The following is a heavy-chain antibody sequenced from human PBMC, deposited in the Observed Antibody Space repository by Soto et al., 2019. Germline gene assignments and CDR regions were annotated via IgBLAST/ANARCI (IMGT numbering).Heavy chain of an antibody. J-gene: IGHJ5*02. Sequence: GASVKVSCKASGYTFTGYYMHWVRQAPGQRLEWMGWINPNSGGTNYAQKFQGRVTMTRDTSISTAYMELSRLRSDDTAVYYCARAHARGFSNWFDPWGRGTLVTVSS. CDR2: INPNSGGT. V-gene: IGHV1-2*02. D-gene: IGHD3-22*01. CDR3: ARAHARGFSNWFDP. CDR1: GYTFTGYY.